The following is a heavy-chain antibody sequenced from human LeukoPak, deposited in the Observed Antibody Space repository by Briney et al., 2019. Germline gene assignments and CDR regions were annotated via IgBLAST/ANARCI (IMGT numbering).Heavy chain of an antibody. CDR3: AHSPDIYSNFDY. CDR1: GFSLSTSGVG. J-gene: IGHJ4*02. D-gene: IGHD5-18*01. V-gene: IGHV2-5*01. CDR2: IYWNDVK. Sequence: SGPTLVNPTQTLTLTCSFSGFSLSTSGVGVGWIRQPPGKALEWLALIYWNDVKCYSPSLKSRLTITKDTSKNQVALTMTNMDPVDTATYYCAHSPDIYSNFDYWGRGTLVTVSS.